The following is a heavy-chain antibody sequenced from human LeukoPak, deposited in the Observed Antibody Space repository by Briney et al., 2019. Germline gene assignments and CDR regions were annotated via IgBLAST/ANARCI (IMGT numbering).Heavy chain of an antibody. CDR3: ARAADNYYDSRDYFDY. Sequence: GESLKISCKGSGYSFTSYWIGWVRQMPGKGLEWMGIIYPGDSDTRYSPSFQGQVTISADKSISTAYLQWSSLKASEAAMYYCARAADNYYDSRDYFDYWGQGTLVTVSS. CDR2: IYPGDSDT. V-gene: IGHV5-51*01. D-gene: IGHD3-22*01. CDR1: GYSFTSYW. J-gene: IGHJ4*02.